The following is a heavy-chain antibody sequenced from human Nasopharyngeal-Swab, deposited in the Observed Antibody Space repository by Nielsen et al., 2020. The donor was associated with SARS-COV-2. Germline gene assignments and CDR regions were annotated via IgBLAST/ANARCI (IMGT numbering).Heavy chain of an antibody. CDR3: ARLKITSATYHYDSSGAAPDY. Sequence: WIRQPPGKGLEWIGSIYYSGSTYYNPSLKSRVTISVDTSKNQFSLKLSSVTAADTAVYYCARLKITSATYHYDSSGAAPDYWGQGTLVTVSS. CDR2: IYYSGST. V-gene: IGHV4-39*01. D-gene: IGHD3-22*01. J-gene: IGHJ4*02.